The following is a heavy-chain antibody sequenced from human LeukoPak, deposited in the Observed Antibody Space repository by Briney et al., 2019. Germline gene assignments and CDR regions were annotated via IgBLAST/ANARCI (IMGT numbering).Heavy chain of an antibody. D-gene: IGHD3-10*01. V-gene: IGHV4-39*01. J-gene: IGHJ5*02. CDR2: IYYSGST. CDR3: ARLYITMVRGVT. Sequence: PSETLSLTCAVSGGSISSSSYYWGWLRQPPGKGLEWIGSIYYSGSTYYNPSLKSRVTISVDTSKIQFSLKLSSVTDADTSVYYCARLYITMVRGVTWGQGTLVTVSS. CDR1: GGSISSSSYY.